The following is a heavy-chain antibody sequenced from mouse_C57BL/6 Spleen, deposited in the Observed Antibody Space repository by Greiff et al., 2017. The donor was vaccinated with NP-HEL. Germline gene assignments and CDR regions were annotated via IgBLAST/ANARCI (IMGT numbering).Heavy chain of an antibody. CDR3: ASYGSSQYYAMDY. J-gene: IGHJ4*01. CDR1: GYTFTDYY. Sequence: EVQLQQSGPELVKPGASVKISCKASGYTFTDYYMNWVKQSHGKSLEWIGDINPNNGGTSYNQKFKGKATLTVDKSSSTAYMELRSLTSEDSAVYYCASYGSSQYYAMDYWGQGTSVTVSS. D-gene: IGHD1-1*01. CDR2: INPNNGGT. V-gene: IGHV1-26*01.